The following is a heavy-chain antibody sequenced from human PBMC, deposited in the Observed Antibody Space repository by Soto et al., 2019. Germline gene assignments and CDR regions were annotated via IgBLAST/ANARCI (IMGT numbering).Heavy chain of an antibody. CDR2: ISGSGGGT. V-gene: IGHV3-23*01. Sequence: EVQLLESGGGLVQPGGSLRLSCAASGFTFSSYAMSWVRQAPGKGLEWVSTISGSGGGTSYADSVKGRFTISRDNSKNTLYLHMNSLRAEDTAVYYCAKAPHPDRAVKYFSDYWGQGTLVTVSS. CDR1: GFTFSSYA. J-gene: IGHJ4*02. CDR3: AKAPHPDRAVKYFSDY. D-gene: IGHD3-22*01.